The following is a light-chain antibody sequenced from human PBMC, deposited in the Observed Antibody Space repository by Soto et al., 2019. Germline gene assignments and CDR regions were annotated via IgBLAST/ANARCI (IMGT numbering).Light chain of an antibody. V-gene: IGLV2-14*01. CDR2: EVS. CDR3: SSYTSSSTLVV. Sequence: QSVLTQPASVSGSPGQSITISCTGTSSEVGGYNYVSWYQQHPGKAPKLLIYEVSNRPSGVSNRFSDSKSGHTASLTISGLQEEEEDGYYCSSYTSSSTLVVFGGGTKLTVL. J-gene: IGLJ2*01. CDR1: SSEVGGYNY.